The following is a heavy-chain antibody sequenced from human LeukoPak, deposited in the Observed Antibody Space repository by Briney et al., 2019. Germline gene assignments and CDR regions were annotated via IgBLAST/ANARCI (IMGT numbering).Heavy chain of an antibody. D-gene: IGHD3-9*01. CDR1: GGSISSSSYY. J-gene: IGHJ4*02. Sequence: SETLSLTCTVSGGSISSSSYYWGWIRQPPGKGLEWIGSIYYSGSTYYNPSLKSRVTIAVDTSKNHFSLRLSSAAAADTAVYYCAITYYDILTGYHKQFDNWGQGTLVTVSS. CDR3: AITYYDILTGYHKQFDN. CDR2: IYYSGST. V-gene: IGHV4-39*02.